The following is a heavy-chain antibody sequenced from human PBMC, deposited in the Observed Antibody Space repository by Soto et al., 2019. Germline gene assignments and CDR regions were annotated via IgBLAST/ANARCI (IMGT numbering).Heavy chain of an antibody. CDR3: ARWYYDKSFDP. CDR2: IYYSGST. J-gene: IGHJ5*02. CDR1: GGSISSYY. Sequence: SETLSLTCTVSGGSISSYYWSWIRQPPGKGLEWIGYIYYSGSTNYNPSLKSRVTISVDTSKNQFSLKLSSVTAADTAVYYCARWYYDKSFDPWGQGTLVTVS. V-gene: IGHV4-59*01. D-gene: IGHD3-9*01.